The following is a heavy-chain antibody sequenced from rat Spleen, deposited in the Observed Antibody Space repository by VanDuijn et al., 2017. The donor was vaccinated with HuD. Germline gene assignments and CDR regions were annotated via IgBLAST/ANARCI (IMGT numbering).Heavy chain of an antibody. CDR2: IWTGGST. CDR1: GFTFSDYA. D-gene: IGHD1-10*01. CDR3: AIIITTRDYYVMDA. V-gene: IGHV2S63*01. Sequence: EVQLVESGGGLLQPGRSLKLSCAVSGFTFSDYAMAWVRQPPGKGLEWMGVIWTGGSTAYNSLLKSRLSISRDTSKSQVFLKMNSLQTEDTATYYCAIIITTRDYYVMDAWGQGASVTVSS. J-gene: IGHJ4*01.